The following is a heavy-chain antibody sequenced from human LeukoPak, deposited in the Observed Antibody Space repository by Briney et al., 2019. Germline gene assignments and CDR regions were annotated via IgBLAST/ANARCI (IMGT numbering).Heavy chain of an antibody. CDR2: IKQGGGEK. CDR1: GFTFSTYW. Sequence: GGSLRLSCAASGFTFSTYWMSWLRQAPGTGLEWVASIKQGGGEKSYVDSVKGRFTISRDNAKNSLYLQMNSLRAEDTAVYYCARGDYRLLWYWGQGTLVTVSS. J-gene: IGHJ4*01. V-gene: IGHV3-7*04. CDR3: ARGDYRLLWY. D-gene: IGHD2-2*01.